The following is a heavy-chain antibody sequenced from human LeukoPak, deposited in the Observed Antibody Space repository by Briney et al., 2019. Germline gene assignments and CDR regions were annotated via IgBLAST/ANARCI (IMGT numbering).Heavy chain of an antibody. Sequence: PSETLSLTCTVSGGSMSRYYWSWIRQAAGKAPEWIGRIYSTGSSDYNPSLQSRVTMSVDTSKNQFSLNVSTVTAADTAIYYCARDRWFDTWGQGTLDTVSS. J-gene: IGHJ5*02. V-gene: IGHV4-4*07. CDR3: ARDRWFDT. CDR2: IYSTGSS. CDR1: GGSMSRYY.